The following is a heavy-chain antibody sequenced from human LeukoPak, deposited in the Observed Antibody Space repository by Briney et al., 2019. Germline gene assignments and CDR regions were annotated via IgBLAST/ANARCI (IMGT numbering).Heavy chain of an antibody. V-gene: IGHV3-74*01. CDR2: IKYDGSMT. Sequence: GGSVRLSCAASGFTFSTYWMHWVRQAPGKGLVWVSRIKYDGSMTTYGDSVKGRFSISRDNAKNTVDLQMNSLRAEDTAVYYCARGASSAYYVDYWGQGTLVSVSS. CDR1: GFTFSTYW. CDR3: ARGASSAYYVDY. D-gene: IGHD3-22*01. J-gene: IGHJ4*02.